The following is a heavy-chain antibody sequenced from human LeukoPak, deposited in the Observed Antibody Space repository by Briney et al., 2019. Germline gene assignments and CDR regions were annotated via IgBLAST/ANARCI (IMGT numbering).Heavy chain of an antibody. CDR3: ARERGGDSGSYHPTDY. V-gene: IGHV1-18*01. J-gene: IGHJ4*02. Sequence: GASVKVSCKASGYSFSYYGINWVRQAPGQGLEWMGWISTYNGNTNYAQKFQGRVTVTTDTSTSTAYMELRSLRSDDTAVYYCARERGGDSGSYHPTDYWGQGTLVTVSS. CDR2: ISTYNGNT. CDR1: GYSFSYYG. D-gene: IGHD1-26*01.